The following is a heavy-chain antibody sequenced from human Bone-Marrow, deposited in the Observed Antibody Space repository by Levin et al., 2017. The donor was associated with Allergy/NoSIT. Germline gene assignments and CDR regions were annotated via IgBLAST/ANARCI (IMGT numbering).Heavy chain of an antibody. D-gene: IGHD6-13*01. CDR1: GFTFSSYA. V-gene: IGHV3-23*01. CDR2: ISESGGGT. J-gene: IGHJ4*02. CDR3: AKGEDFGSSSSWYSTD. Sequence: PGWSLRLSCAASGFTFSSYAMSWVRQAPGKGLEWVSVISESGGGTYYADSVKGRFTISRDRSKNTLYLQMNSLRVEDTALYYCAKGEDFGSSSSWYSTDWGQGTLVTVSS.